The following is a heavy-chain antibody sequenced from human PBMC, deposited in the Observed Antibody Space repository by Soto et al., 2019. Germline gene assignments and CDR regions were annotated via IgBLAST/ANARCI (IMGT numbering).Heavy chain of an antibody. V-gene: IGHV3-23*01. CDR2: ISASGGGT. Sequence: GGSLRLSCTASGFTFSSYAMSWVRQAPGKGLEWVSLISASGGGTYYADSVKGRFTISRDNSKNTLYSQMNSLRAEDTAVYYCAKHAAAAAPAYWGQGTQVTVSS. D-gene: IGHD6-13*01. CDR3: AKHAAAAAPAY. J-gene: IGHJ4*02. CDR1: GFTFSSYA.